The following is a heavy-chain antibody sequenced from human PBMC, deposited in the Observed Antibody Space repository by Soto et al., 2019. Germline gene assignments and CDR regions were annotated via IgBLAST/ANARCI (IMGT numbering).Heavy chain of an antibody. D-gene: IGHD3-16*01. CDR2: IKQDGSEK. J-gene: IGHJ4*02. CDR3: ARGGPDGYFDY. CDR1: GFTFSSYW. Sequence: EVQLVESGGGLVQPGGSLRLSCAASGFTFSSYWMSWVRQAPGKGLEWVANIKQDGSEKYYVDSVKGRFTISRDNAKNSLYLQVNSLRAEDTAVYYCARGGPDGYFDYWGQGTLVTVSS. V-gene: IGHV3-7*01.